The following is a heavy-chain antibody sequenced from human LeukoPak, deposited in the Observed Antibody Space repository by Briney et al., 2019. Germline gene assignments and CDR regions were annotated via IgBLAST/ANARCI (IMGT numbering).Heavy chain of an antibody. J-gene: IGHJ4*02. Sequence: GGSLRLSCAASGFTFSGHYMSWIRQAPGKGLEWVSYISSSGSTIYYADSVKGRFTISRDNAKNSLYLQINSLRAEDTAVYYCARDGIIAVAENWGQGTLVTVSS. CDR1: GFTFSGHY. CDR2: ISSSGSTI. D-gene: IGHD6-19*01. CDR3: ARDGIIAVAEN. V-gene: IGHV3-11*01.